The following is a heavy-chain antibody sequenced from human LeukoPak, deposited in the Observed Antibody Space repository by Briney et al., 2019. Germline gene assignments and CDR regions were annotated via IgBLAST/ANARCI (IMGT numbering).Heavy chain of an antibody. Sequence: GALRLSCAASGFTFSSYWMNWVRQAPGKGLEWVATIKQDGRDKYYVDSVKGRFTISRDDAKNSLYLQMNSLRVEDTAVYHCVRYFTAVAPTLRLDYWGQGTLVTVSS. V-gene: IGHV3-7*03. CDR3: VRYFTAVAPTLRLDY. J-gene: IGHJ4*02. CDR2: IKQDGRDK. CDR1: GFTFSSYW. D-gene: IGHD6-19*01.